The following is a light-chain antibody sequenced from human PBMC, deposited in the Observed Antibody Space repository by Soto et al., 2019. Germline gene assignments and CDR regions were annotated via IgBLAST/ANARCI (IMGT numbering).Light chain of an antibody. CDR1: QSVSSY. J-gene: IGKJ5*01. V-gene: IGKV3-11*01. CDR3: QQRSNWPPIT. CDR2: DAS. Sequence: EIVLTHSPATLSLSPWERATLSCGASQSVSSYLAWYQQKPGQAPRLLIYDASNRATGIPARFSGSGSGTDFTLNISSLEPEDFAVYYCQQRSNWPPITFGHGTRLEIK.